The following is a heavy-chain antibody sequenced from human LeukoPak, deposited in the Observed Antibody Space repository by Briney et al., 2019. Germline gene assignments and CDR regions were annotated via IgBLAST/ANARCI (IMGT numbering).Heavy chain of an antibody. Sequence: GGSLRLSCAASGFAVSSVHMTWVRQAPGKGLEWVSIIYSGGTTYYADSVKGRFSISRDDSKNALHLQMNSLRAEDTAVYYCARVAAAGEKLNWFDPWGQGTLVTVSS. CDR1: GFAVSSVH. CDR2: IYSGGTT. V-gene: IGHV3-66*01. J-gene: IGHJ5*02. CDR3: ARVAAAGEKLNWFDP. D-gene: IGHD6-13*01.